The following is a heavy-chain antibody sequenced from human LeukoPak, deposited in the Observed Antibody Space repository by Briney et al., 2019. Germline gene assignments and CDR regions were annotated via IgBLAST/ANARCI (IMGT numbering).Heavy chain of an antibody. CDR3: ASPNLRLLGRAFDI. D-gene: IGHD2/OR15-2a*01. CDR1: GFTFSSYS. CDR2: ISSSSSYI. Sequence: GGSLRLSCAASGFTFSSYSMNWVRQAPGKGLEWVSSISSSSSYIYYADSVKGRFTISRDNAKNSLYLQMNSLRAEDTAVYYCASPNLRLLGRAFDIWGQGTMVTVSS. V-gene: IGHV3-21*01. J-gene: IGHJ3*02.